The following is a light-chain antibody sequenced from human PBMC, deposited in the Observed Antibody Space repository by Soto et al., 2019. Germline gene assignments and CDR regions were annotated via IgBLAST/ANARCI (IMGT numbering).Light chain of an antibody. CDR1: SSDIGGYNY. Sequence: QSALTQRASVSGSPGQSITISCTGTSSDIGGYNYVSWYQQHPGKVPKLIIFEVSTRPSGVSNRFSGSKSGNTASLTISGLQADDEADYYCSSFTTSTTLYVFGTGTKVTVL. CDR3: SSFTTSTTLYV. V-gene: IGLV2-14*01. J-gene: IGLJ1*01. CDR2: EVS.